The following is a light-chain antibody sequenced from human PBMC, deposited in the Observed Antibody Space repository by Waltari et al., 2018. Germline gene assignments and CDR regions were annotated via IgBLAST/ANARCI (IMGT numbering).Light chain of an antibody. J-gene: IGLJ1*01. CDR2: NVN. CDR1: SSDIGAYNY. CDR3: GSYTGSDIYL. Sequence: QSALTQPASVSGSPGPSITIYCTGTSSDIGAYNYVSWYQQHPGKVPKVIIYNVNERPSRVSSRFSGSKSGNTASLTISGLQAEDEADYYCGSYTGSDIYLFGTGTKVTVL. V-gene: IGLV2-14*03.